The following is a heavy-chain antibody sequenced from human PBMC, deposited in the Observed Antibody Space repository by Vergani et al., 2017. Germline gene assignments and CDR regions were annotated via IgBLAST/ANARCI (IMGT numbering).Heavy chain of an antibody. D-gene: IGHD5-24*01. J-gene: IGHJ4*02. CDR3: AREWGSERWLQSNCFDY. CDR2: IIPILGIA. Sequence: QVQLVQSGAEVKKPGASVKVSCKASGGTFSSYAISWVRQAPGQGLEWMGRIIPILGIANYAQKFQGRVTITAETSTSTAYKELSSLRAEDTAVYYCAREWGSERWLQSNCFDYWGQGTLVTVSS. CDR1: GGTFSSYA. V-gene: IGHV1-69*04.